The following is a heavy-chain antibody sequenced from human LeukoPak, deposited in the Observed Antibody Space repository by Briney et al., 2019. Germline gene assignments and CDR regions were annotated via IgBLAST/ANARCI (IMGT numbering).Heavy chain of an antibody. CDR3: ARAGDGYYYYYYMDV. V-gene: IGHV4-59*08. CDR1: NGSFSTYY. J-gene: IGHJ6*03. D-gene: IGHD5-24*01. CDR2: IFSSESSNT. Sequence: SETLPLTCSVSNGSFSTYYWGWIRQPPGKRREWIGYIFSSESSNTNYNPSLNGRVTISVDTSKNQFSLTLNSVTAADTAVYYCARAGDGYYYYYYMDVWGKGTTVTVSS.